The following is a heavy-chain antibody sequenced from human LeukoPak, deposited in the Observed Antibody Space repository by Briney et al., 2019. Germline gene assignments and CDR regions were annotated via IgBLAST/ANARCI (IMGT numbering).Heavy chain of an antibody. J-gene: IGHJ3*02. CDR3: VKEGDGAFDI. Sequence: GGSLRLSCSASGFTFSSYVMFWVRQAPGKGLEYVSAVSSIGGSTYYADSVKGRFTISRDNSKNTLYLQMISLRPEDTAVYYCVKEGDGAFDIWGQGTMVTVSS. V-gene: IGHV3-64D*09. D-gene: IGHD2-21*01. CDR2: VSSIGGST. CDR1: GFTFSSYV.